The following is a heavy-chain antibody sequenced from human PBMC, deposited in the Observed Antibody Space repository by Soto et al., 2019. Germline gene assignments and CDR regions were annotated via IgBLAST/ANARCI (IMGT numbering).Heavy chain of an antibody. CDR2: ISGSGGST. V-gene: IGHV3-23*01. CDR1: GFTFSSYA. J-gene: IGHJ4*02. D-gene: IGHD6-13*01. CDR3: AKGPYSSSWYYFDY. Sequence: ESLKISCAASGFTFSSYAMSWVRQAPGKGLEWVSAISGSGGSTYYADSVKGRFTISRDNSKNTLYLQMNSLRAEDTAVYYCAKGPYSSSWYYFDYWGQGTLVTVSS.